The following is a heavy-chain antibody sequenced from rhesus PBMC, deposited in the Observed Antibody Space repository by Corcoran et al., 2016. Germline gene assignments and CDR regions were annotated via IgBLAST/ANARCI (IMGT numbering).Heavy chain of an antibody. CDR3: ARSYNFVDAPDY. V-gene: IGHV1S2*01. CDR2: INPYNGNS. J-gene: IGHJ4*01. D-gene: IGHD3-3*01. Sequence: QVHLVQSGAEVKRPGSSVKVSCKASGYTFTDYYMHWVRQALRQGLEWIGWINPYNGNSKYAQKFQGRVTMNRDTSTSTAYMELSSLRSEDAAVYYCARSYNFVDAPDYWGQGVLVTVSS. CDR1: GYTFTDYY.